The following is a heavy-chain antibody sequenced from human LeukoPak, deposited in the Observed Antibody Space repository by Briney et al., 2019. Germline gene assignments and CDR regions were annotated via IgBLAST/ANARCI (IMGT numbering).Heavy chain of an antibody. CDR2: INAGNGNT. D-gene: IGHD6-13*01. CDR1: GYTFTTYA. CDR3: ASPYPGIAAAGHSFYYGMDV. J-gene: IGHJ6*02. V-gene: IGHV1-3*01. Sequence: ASVKVSCKTSGYTFTTYAIHWVRQAPGQRPEWMGWINAGNGNTQYSQKFQGRVTITRDTSASTAYKELSSLKSEDTAVYYCASPYPGIAAAGHSFYYGMDVWGQGTTVTVSS.